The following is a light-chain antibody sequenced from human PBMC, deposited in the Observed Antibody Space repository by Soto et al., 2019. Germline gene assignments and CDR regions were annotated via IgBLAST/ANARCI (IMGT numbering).Light chain of an antibody. Sequence: DVQMTQSPSSLSASVGDRVTITCRASQSVSIYLNWYQQKPGKAPNLLISAASSLESGVPSRFSGSAAGTDFTLSISSLQPDDFATYYCHQYNSYFQTFGQGTKVDIK. CDR3: HQYNSYFQT. CDR1: QSVSIY. CDR2: AAS. J-gene: IGKJ1*01. V-gene: IGKV1-5*01.